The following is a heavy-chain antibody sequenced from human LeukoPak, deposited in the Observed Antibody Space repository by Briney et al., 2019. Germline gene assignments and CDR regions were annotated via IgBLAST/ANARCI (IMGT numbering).Heavy chain of an antibody. CDR1: GFTFSNAW. Sequence: GGSLRLSCAASGFTFSNAWMSWVRQAPGKGLEWVGRIKSKTDGGTTDYAAPVKGRFTISRDNSKNTLYLQMSSLRAEDTAVYYCARTPSGNYYFDSWGQGTLVTVSS. CDR2: IKSKTDGGTT. V-gene: IGHV3-15*01. J-gene: IGHJ4*02. D-gene: IGHD1-26*01. CDR3: ARTPSGNYYFDS.